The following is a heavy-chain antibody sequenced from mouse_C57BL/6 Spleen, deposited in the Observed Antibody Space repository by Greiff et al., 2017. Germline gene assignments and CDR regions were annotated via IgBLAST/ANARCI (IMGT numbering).Heavy chain of an antibody. CDR3: ARSDYGNLYWYFDV. CDR2: IDPSDSYT. CDR1: GYTFTSYW. V-gene: IGHV1-59*01. J-gene: IGHJ1*03. D-gene: IGHD2-1*01. Sequence: QVQLQQPGAELVRPGTSVKLSCKASGYTFTSYWMHWVKQRPGQGLEWIGVIDPSDSYTNYNQKFKGKATLTVDKSSSTAYMELRSLTSEDSAVYYCARSDYGNLYWYFDVWGTGTTVTVAS.